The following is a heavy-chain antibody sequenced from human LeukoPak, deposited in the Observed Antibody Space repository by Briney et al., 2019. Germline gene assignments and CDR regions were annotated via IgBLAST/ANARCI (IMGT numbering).Heavy chain of an antibody. Sequence: PGGSLRLSFAASGFPFSDYYMSWIRQAPGKGLEWVSYISSSSSYTNYADSVKGRFTISRDNAKNSLYLQMNSLRAEDTAVYYCARGGSGSYFLHFDYWGQGTLVTVSS. V-gene: IGHV3-11*05. CDR3: ARGGSGSYFLHFDY. J-gene: IGHJ4*02. CDR1: GFPFSDYY. CDR2: ISSSSSYT. D-gene: IGHD3-10*01.